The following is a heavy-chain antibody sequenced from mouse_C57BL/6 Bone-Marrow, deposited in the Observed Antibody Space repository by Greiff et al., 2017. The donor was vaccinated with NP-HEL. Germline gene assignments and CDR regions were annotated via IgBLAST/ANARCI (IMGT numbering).Heavy chain of an antibody. Sequence: QVQLKESGPGLVQPSQSLSITCTVSGFSLTSYGVHWVRQSPGKGLEWLGVIWSGGSTDYNAAFISRLSISKDNSKSQVFFKMNSLQADDTAIYYCARIYYRGFYAMDYWGQGTSVTVSS. D-gene: IGHD2-14*01. V-gene: IGHV2-2*01. J-gene: IGHJ4*01. CDR3: ARIYYRGFYAMDY. CDR1: GFSLTSYG. CDR2: IWSGGST.